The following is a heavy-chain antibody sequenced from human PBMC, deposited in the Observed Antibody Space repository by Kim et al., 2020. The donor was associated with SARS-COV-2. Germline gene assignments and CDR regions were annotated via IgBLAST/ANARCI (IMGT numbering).Heavy chain of an antibody. V-gene: IGHV3-23*01. CDR3: ATLAQSLLRSGTRIDD. D-gene: IGHD2-2*01. J-gene: IGHJ4*02. Sequence: DSVKGRFTISRDNSKNTLHLQMNSLRAEDTAVYYCATLAQSLLRSGTRIDDWGQGTLVTVSS.